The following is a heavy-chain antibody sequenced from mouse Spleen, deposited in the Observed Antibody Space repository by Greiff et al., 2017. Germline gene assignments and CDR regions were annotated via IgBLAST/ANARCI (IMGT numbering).Heavy chain of an antibody. V-gene: IGHV1-59*01. CDR1: GYTFTSYW. J-gene: IGHJ2*01. CDR2: IDPSDSYT. D-gene: IGHD2-14*01. Sequence: QVQLQQPGAELVRPGTSVKLSCKASGYTFTSYWMHWVKQRPGQGLEWIGVIDPSDSYTNYNQTFKGKATLTVDTSSSTAYMQLSSLTSEDSAVYYCARSYYRYDGNYFDYWGQGTTLTVSS. CDR3: ARSYYRYDGNYFDY.